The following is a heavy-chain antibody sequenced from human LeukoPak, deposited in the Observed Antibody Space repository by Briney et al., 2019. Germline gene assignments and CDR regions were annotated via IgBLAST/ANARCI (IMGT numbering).Heavy chain of an antibody. Sequence: GGSLRLSCAASGFTFRSYRMNWVRQAPGKGLEWVSSISSSTSYIYYADSVKGRFTISRDSAQNSLFLQMNSLTVEDTAVYYCARVAVYCSGGSCYDYWGQGTLVTVSS. D-gene: IGHD2-15*01. V-gene: IGHV3-21*01. CDR1: GFTFRSYR. J-gene: IGHJ4*02. CDR3: ARVAVYCSGGSCYDY. CDR2: ISSSTSYI.